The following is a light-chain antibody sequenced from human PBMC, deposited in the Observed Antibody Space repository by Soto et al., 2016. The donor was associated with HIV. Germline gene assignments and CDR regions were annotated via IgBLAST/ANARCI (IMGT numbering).Light chain of an antibody. J-gene: IGKJ1*01. CDR2: GAS. CDR3: QKYNSPPRT. Sequence: DIQMTQSPSSLSASVGDRITITCRASQGIGNSLAWYQQKPGRPPKLLIYGASTLQSGVPSRFSGSGSGTEFSLTISSLRPEDVATYYCQKYNSPPRTFGQGTMVEIK. V-gene: IGKV1-27*01. CDR1: QGIGNS.